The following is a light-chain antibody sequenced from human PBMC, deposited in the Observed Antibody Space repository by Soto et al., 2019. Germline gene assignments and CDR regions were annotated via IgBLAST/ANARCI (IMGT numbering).Light chain of an antibody. CDR3: SSYSSSGTLFV. CDR2: EVT. Sequence: QSVLTRPASVSGSAGQSITVSCTGTSSDVGGHNYVSWFQQHPGQAPKLLIYEVTTRPSGVSTRFSGSKSGNTASLTISGLQAEDEADYHCSSYSSSGTLFVFGTGTKVTVL. CDR1: SSDVGGHNY. J-gene: IGLJ1*01. V-gene: IGLV2-14*01.